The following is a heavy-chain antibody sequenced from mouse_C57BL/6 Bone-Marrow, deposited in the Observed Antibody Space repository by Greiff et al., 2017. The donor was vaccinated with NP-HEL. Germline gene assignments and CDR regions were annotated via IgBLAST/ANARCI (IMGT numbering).Heavy chain of an antibody. CDR1: GYTFTSYG. CDR3: ARGLVYRFAY. Sequence: VQLQQSGAELARPGASVKLSCKASGYTFTSYGIRWVKQRPGQGLEWIGEIYPRSGNTYYNEKFKGKATLTADKSSSTAYMELRSLTSEDSAVYFCARGLVYRFAYWGQGTLVTVSA. J-gene: IGHJ3*01. D-gene: IGHD2-10*02. V-gene: IGHV1-81*01. CDR2: IYPRSGNT.